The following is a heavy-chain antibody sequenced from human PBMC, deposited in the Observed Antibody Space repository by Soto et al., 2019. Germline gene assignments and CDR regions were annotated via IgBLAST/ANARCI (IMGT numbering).Heavy chain of an antibody. CDR2: ITAYNGNT. CDR3: ARSGPPAGY. CDR1: GYTFTSYA. D-gene: IGHD3-10*01. J-gene: IGHJ4*02. Sequence: QVQLVQSGAEVKKPGASVKVSCKASGYTFTSYAISWVRQAPGQGLEWMGWITAYNGNTNYAQKLQGRVTMNTDTXXXXXXXXXXXXXXXXXXVYYXARSGPPAGYWGQGTLVTV. V-gene: IGHV1-18*01.